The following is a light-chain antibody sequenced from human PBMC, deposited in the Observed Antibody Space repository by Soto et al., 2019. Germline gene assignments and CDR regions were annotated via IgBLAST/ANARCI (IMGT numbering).Light chain of an antibody. CDR3: ISYAGNHNLV. CDR2: EVN. Sequence: QCALTQPPSASGSPGQSVTITCTGTSSDVGAYIYVSWYQQHPGTAPKLIIYEVNKRPSGVPDRFSGSRSGNTASLTVSGLQPEDAADYYCISYAGNHNLVFGGGTKVTVL. V-gene: IGLV2-8*01. CDR1: SSDVGAYIY. J-gene: IGLJ2*01.